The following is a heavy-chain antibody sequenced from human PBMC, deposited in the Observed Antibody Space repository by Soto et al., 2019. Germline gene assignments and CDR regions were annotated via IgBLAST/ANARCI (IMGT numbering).Heavy chain of an antibody. CDR1: GFTFSSYW. Sequence: EVQLVESGGGLVQPGGSLRLSCAASGFTFSSYWMHWVRQAPGQGLVWVSHISSDGSSTSYADSVKGRFTISRDNAKNTLFLQMNSLRAEDTAVYFWTRDPIAAAAWPYYYGMDVWGQGTTVTVSS. J-gene: IGHJ6*02. D-gene: IGHD6-13*01. V-gene: IGHV3-74*01. CDR2: ISSDGSST. CDR3: TRDPIAAAAWPYYYGMDV.